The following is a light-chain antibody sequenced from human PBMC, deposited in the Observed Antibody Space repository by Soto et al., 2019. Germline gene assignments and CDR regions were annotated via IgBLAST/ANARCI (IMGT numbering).Light chain of an antibody. CDR2: GAS. CDR1: QSVISN. Sequence: ETVTTQSPATLSVSPGERATLSCRSSQSVISNFAWYQQKPGQAPRLLIHGASTRATGTPARFSGSGYGTEFTLTISSLQSEDFAVYYCQQRVNWPPTFGGGTKV. V-gene: IGKV3D-15*01. CDR3: QQRVNWPPT. J-gene: IGKJ4*01.